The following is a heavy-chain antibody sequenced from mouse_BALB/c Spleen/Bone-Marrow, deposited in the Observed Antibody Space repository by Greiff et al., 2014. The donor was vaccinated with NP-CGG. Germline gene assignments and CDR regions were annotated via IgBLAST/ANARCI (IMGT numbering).Heavy chain of an antibody. CDR2: IWAGGST. CDR3: ARVYLWYFDV. D-gene: IGHD2-3*01. CDR1: GFSLTSYG. J-gene: IGHJ1*01. Sequence: VQLVESGPGLVAPSQSLSITCTVSGFSLTSYGLHWVRQPQGKGLEWLGVIWAGGSTNYNSALMSRLSISKDNSKSQVFLKMNSLQTDDTAMYYCARVYLWYFDVWGAGTTVTVSS. V-gene: IGHV2-9*02.